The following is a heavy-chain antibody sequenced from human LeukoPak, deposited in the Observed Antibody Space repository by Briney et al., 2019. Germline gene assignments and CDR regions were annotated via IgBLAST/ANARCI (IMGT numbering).Heavy chain of an antibody. V-gene: IGHV1-18*01. D-gene: IGHD3-16*01. Sequence: ASVKVSCKASGYTFTSYGISWVRQAPGQGLEWMGWISAYNGNTNYAQKLQGRVTMTTDTSTSTAYMELRSLRSDDTAVYYCARDSVITFGGVTMNWFDPWGQGTLVTVPS. J-gene: IGHJ5*02. CDR3: ARDSVITFGGVTMNWFDP. CDR2: ISAYNGNT. CDR1: GYTFTSYG.